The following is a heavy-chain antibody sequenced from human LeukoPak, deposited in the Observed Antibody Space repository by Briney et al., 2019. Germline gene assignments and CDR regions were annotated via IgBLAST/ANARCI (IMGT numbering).Heavy chain of an antibody. J-gene: IGHJ5*02. D-gene: IGHD6-19*01. CDR3: ARGRGSGWWGNWFEP. Sequence: SVKVSCKASGGTFNSYAISWVRQAPGQGLEWRGKIIPILGIANYAQKFQGRVTITADKSTSTAYKELSSLRSEDTAVYYCARGRGSGWWGNWFEPWGQGTLVTVSS. V-gene: IGHV1-69*04. CDR1: GGTFNSYA. CDR2: IIPILGIA.